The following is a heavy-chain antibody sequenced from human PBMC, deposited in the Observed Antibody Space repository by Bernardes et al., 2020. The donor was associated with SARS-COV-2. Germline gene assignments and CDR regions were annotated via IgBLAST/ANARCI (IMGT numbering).Heavy chain of an antibody. Sequence: ASVKVSCKASGYTFTGYYIHWVRQAPGQGLEWMGWINPNSGGTNYAQKFQGRVTMTRDTSISTAYMELSRLRSDDTAVYYCARDGVESSSWSNYYYGMDVWGQGTTVTVSS. J-gene: IGHJ6*02. CDR2: INPNSGGT. CDR1: GYTFTGYY. V-gene: IGHV1-2*02. D-gene: IGHD6-13*01. CDR3: ARDGVESSSWSNYYYGMDV.